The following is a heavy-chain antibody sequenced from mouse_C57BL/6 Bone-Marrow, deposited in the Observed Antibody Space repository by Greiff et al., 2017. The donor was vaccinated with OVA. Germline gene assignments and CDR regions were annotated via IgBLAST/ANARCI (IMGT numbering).Heavy chain of an antibody. J-gene: IGHJ3*01. V-gene: IGHV1-64*01. D-gene: IGHD3-3*01. CDR1: GYTFTSYW. Sequence: QVQLQQPGAELVKPGASVKLSCKASGYTFTSYWMHWVKQRPGQGLEWIGIIHPNSGSTNYNEKFKSKATLTVDKSSSTAYMQLSSLTSEDSAVYYCARRGTAFFAYWGQGTLVTVSA. CDR3: ARRGTAFFAY. CDR2: IHPNSGST.